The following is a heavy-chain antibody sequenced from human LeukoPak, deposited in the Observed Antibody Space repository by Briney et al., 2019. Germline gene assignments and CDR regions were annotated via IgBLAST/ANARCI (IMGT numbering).Heavy chain of an antibody. V-gene: IGHV4-39*07. J-gene: IGHJ4*02. CDR2: IYYSGST. CDR1: GGSISSSSYY. Sequence: SETLSLTCTVSGGSISSSSYYWGWIRQPPGKGLEWIGSIYYSGSTYYNPSLKSRVTISVDTSKNQFSLKLSSVTAADTAVYYCASPLLDYWGQGTLVTVSS. CDR3: ASPLLDY.